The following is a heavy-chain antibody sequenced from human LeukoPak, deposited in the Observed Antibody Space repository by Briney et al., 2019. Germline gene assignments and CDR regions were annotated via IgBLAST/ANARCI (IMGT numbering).Heavy chain of an antibody. D-gene: IGHD6-19*01. CDR2: IYYSGST. J-gene: IGHJ6*02. Sequence: SETLSLTCTVSGGSISSYYWNWIRQPPGKGLEWIGYIYYSGSTNYNPSLKSRVTISVDTSKNQFSLKLSSVTAADTAVYYCARDPGIAVDQNNYYYGMDVWGQGTTVTVSS. CDR1: GGSISSYY. CDR3: ARDPGIAVDQNNYYYGMDV. V-gene: IGHV4-59*01.